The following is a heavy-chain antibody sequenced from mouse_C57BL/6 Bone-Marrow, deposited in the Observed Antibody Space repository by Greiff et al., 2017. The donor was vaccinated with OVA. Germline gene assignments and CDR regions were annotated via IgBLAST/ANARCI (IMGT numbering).Heavy chain of an antibody. CDR2: IDPEDGET. Sequence: EVNVVESGAELVKPGASVKLSCTASGFNIKDYYMHWVKQRTEQGLEWIGRIDPEDGETKYAPKFQGKATITADTSSNTAYLQLSSLTSEDTAVYYCARTTVVPYFDYWGQGTTLTVSS. CDR1: GFNIKDYY. CDR3: ARTTVVPYFDY. V-gene: IGHV14-2*01. D-gene: IGHD1-1*01. J-gene: IGHJ2*01.